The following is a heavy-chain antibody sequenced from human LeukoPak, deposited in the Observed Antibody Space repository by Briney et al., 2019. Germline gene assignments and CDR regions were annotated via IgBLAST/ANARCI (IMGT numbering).Heavy chain of an antibody. D-gene: IGHD6-19*01. J-gene: IGHJ3*02. CDR1: GLTFSSYG. CDR3: AKDGGYSSTSDAFDI. CDR2: IRYDGSNK. V-gene: IGHV3-30*02. Sequence: QLWGALRLSCAASGLTFSSYGMHWVRQAPGKGLEWVAFIRYDGSNKYYADSVKGRFTISRDNSKNTLYLQMNSLRAEDTAVYYCAKDGGYSSTSDAFDIWGQGTMVTVSS.